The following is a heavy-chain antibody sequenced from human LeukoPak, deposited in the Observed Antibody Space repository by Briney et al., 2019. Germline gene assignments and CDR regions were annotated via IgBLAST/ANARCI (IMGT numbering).Heavy chain of an antibody. Sequence: GGSLRLSCAASGFTFSSYAMHWVRQAPGKGLEWVAVISYDGSNKYYADSVKGRFTISRDNSKNTLYLQMNSLRAEGTAVYYCARVARFLEWSHYYMDVWGKGTTVTVSS. CDR2: ISYDGSNK. CDR1: GFTFSSYA. D-gene: IGHD3-3*01. V-gene: IGHV3-30-3*01. CDR3: ARVARFLEWSHYYMDV. J-gene: IGHJ6*03.